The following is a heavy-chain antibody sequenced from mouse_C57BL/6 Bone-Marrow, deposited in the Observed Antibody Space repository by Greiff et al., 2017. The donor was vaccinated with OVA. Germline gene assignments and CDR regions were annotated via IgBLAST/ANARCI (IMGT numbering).Heavy chain of an antibody. CDR3: ARYKVSTTVFDV. V-gene: IGHV3-8*01. Sequence: VQLQESGPGLAKPSQTLYLSCSATGFSITSDYWHWIRQFPGNNLEYMGYISHSGSTYYYPSLNSRKSIIPDTSTNQYYLQLNSVTTEDTTTYYCARYKVSTTVFDVWGTGTTVTVSS. D-gene: IGHD1-1*01. CDR1: GFSITSDY. J-gene: IGHJ1*03. CDR2: ISHSGST.